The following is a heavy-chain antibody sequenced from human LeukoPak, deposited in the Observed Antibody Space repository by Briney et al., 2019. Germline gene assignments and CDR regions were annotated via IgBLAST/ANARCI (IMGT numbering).Heavy chain of an antibody. Sequence: PGGSLRLSCAASGFSFSSYSMNWVRQAPGKGLEWVSSISSSSSYIYYADSLKGRFTISRDNAKNSLYLQMNSLRAEDTAVYYCARDLNSGYSHDYWGQGTLVTVSS. CDR3: ARDLNSGYSHDY. CDR1: GFSFSSYS. CDR2: ISSSSSYI. J-gene: IGHJ4*02. D-gene: IGHD5-12*01. V-gene: IGHV3-21*01.